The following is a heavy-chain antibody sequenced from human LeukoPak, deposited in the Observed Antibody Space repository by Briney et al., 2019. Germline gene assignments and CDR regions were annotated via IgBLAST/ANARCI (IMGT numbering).Heavy chain of an antibody. Sequence: KSSETLSLTCTVSGGSISSYYWSWIRQPPGKGLEWIGYIYYSGSTNYNPSLKSRVTISVDTSKNQFSLKLSSVTAADTAVYYCARPAYYDSSGYYWNNWFDPWGQGTLVTVSS. J-gene: IGHJ5*02. CDR1: GGSISSYY. CDR2: IYYSGST. CDR3: ARPAYYDSSGYYWNNWFDP. D-gene: IGHD3-22*01. V-gene: IGHV4-59*08.